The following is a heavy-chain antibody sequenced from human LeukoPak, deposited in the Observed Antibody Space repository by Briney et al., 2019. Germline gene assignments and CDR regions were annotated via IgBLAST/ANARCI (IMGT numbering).Heavy chain of an antibody. D-gene: IGHD2-8*01. CDR2: IYYSGST. CDR1: GGSISSSSYY. Sequence: NPSETLSLTCTVSGGSISSSSYYWGWIRQPPVKGLEWFGSIYYSGSTYYNPSLKSRVTISVDTSKNQFSLKLSSVTAADTAVYYCASMGMLLYQSIDYWGQGTLVTVSS. CDR3: ASMGMLLYQSIDY. J-gene: IGHJ4*02. V-gene: IGHV4-39*01.